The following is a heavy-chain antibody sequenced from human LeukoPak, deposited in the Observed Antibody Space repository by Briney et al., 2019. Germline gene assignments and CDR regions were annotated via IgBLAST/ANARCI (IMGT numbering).Heavy chain of an antibody. CDR1: GYTFTSYG. CDR2: ISAYNGNT. J-gene: IGHJ4*02. CDR3: ARREGEFWSDNAGDY. Sequence: ASVKVSCKASGYTFTSYGISWVRQAPGQGLEWMGWISAYNGNTNYAQKLQGRVTMTIDTSTSTAYMELRSLRSGDTAVYYCARREGEFWSDNAGDYWGQGPLVTVSS. D-gene: IGHD3-3*01. V-gene: IGHV1-18*01.